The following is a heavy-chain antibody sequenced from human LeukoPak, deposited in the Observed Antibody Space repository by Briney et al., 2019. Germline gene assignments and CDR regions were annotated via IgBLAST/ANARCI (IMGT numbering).Heavy chain of an antibody. J-gene: IGHJ4*02. CDR1: GDSISGYF. CDR2: IHYSGAT. D-gene: IGHD4-23*01. Sequence: SETLSLTCTVSGDSISGYFWSWIRQTPGKGLEWIGYIHYSGATNYNPSLKSRVTMSVDTSKDQFSLKLSSVNAADTAMYYCATLTTVVTAYYFDHWGQGTLVTVSS. V-gene: IGHV4-59*08. CDR3: ATLTTVVTAYYFDH.